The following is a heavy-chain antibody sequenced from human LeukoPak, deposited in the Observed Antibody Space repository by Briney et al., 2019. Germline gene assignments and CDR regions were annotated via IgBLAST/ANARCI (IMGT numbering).Heavy chain of an antibody. CDR3: ARVGHIVAAGTYDY. D-gene: IGHD6-13*01. V-gene: IGHV4-34*01. CDR1: GGSFSGYY. Sequence: SETLSLTCAVYGGSFSGYYWSWIRQPPGKGLEWIGEINHSGSTNYNPSLKSRVTTSFDTSKNQFSLKLSFVTAADTAVYYCARVGHIVAAGTYDYWGQGTLVTVSS. CDR2: INHSGST. J-gene: IGHJ4*02.